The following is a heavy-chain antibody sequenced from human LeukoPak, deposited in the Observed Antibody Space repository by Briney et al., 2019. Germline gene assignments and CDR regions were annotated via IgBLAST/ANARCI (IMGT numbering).Heavy chain of an antibody. J-gene: IGHJ4*02. CDR2: ISYDGSNK. CDR1: GFTFSSYA. D-gene: IGHD4/OR15-4a*01. V-gene: IGHV3-30-3*01. Sequence: PGGSLRLSCAASGFTFSSYAMHWVRQAPGKGLEWVAVISYDGSNKYYADSVKGRFTISRDNSKNMLYLQMNSLRTEDTALYYCAREAGLSTRRRLDYWGQGTLVTVSS. CDR3: AREAGLSTRRRLDY.